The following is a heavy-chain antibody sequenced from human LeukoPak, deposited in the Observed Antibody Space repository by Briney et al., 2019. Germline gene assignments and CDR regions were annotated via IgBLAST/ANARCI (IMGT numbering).Heavy chain of an antibody. CDR3: TRFQLAPYYYGMDV. CDR2: IRSKAYGGTT. J-gene: IGHJ6*02. CDR1: GFTFGDYA. V-gene: IGHV3-49*04. Sequence: PGGSLRLSCTASGFTFGDYAMSWVRQAPGKGLEWVGFIRSKAYGGTTEYAASVKGRFTISRDDSKSIAYLQMNSLKTEDTAVYYCTRFQLAPYYYGMDVWGQGTTVTVSS. D-gene: IGHD2-2*01.